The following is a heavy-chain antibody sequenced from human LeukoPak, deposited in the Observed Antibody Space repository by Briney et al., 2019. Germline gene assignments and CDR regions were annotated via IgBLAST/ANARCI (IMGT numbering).Heavy chain of an antibody. CDR1: GYTFTGYY. V-gene: IGHV1-18*04. CDR3: ARATGTWGHDGFDI. Sequence: ASVKVSCKASGYTFTGYYMHWVRQAPGQGLEWMGWISGYSSNTHYAQRLQGRVTMTTDTSTTTAYMELRSLRSDDTAVYYCARATGTWGHDGFDIWGQGTMVTVSS. D-gene: IGHD3-16*01. CDR2: ISGYSSNT. J-gene: IGHJ3*02.